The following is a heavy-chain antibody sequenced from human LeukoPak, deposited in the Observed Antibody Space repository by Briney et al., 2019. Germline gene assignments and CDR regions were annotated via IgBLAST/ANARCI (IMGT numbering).Heavy chain of an antibody. V-gene: IGHV3-64D*06. CDR3: VKDLAGTYSFDY. Sequence: GGSLRLSCSASGFIFSSDNMHWVRQAPGKGLEYVSGISKNEDSTFYAGSMQARFTISRDNYNNKLFLQMNSVRPEDTAVYFCVKDLAGTYSFDYWGQGARVTVSS. CDR2: ISKNEDST. CDR1: GFIFSSDN. D-gene: IGHD3-10*01. J-gene: IGHJ4*02.